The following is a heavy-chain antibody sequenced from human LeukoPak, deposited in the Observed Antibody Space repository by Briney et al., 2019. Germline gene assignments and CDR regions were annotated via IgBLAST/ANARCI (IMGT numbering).Heavy chain of an antibody. J-gene: IGHJ4*02. CDR1: GFTFSSYA. CDR3: AKDCGGDCYYDSVY. D-gene: IGHD2-21*02. Sequence: GGSLRLSCAASGFTFSSYAMHWVRQAPGKGLEWVSAISGNDDRTYYADSVKGRFTISRDNSKNTLYLQMNSLRAEDTAVYYCAKDCGGDCYYDSVYWGQGILVTISS. V-gene: IGHV3-23*01. CDR2: ISGNDDRT.